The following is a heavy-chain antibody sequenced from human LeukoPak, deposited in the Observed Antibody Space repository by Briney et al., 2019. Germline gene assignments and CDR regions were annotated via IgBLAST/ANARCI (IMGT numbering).Heavy chain of an antibody. D-gene: IGHD3-22*01. CDR1: GYTFMSHG. J-gene: IGHJ6*02. Sequence: ASVKVSCKAYGYTFMSHGISWVRQAPGQGLEWMGWISAYNGNTNYAQKLQGRVTMTTDTSTSTAYMELRSLRSDDTAVYYCAREGPNSSGYRYYYGMDVWGQGTTVTVSS. CDR3: AREGPNSSGYRYYYGMDV. V-gene: IGHV1-18*01. CDR2: ISAYNGNT.